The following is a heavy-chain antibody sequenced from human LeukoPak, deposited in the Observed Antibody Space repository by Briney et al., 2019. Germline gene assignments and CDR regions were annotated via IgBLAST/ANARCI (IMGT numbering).Heavy chain of an antibody. D-gene: IGHD5-18*01. V-gene: IGHV4-38-2*02. CDR2: IYHSGST. J-gene: IGHJ4*02. CDR1: GYSISSGYY. CDR3: ARVGYSYYFDY. Sequence: SETLSLTCTVSGYSISSGYYWGWIRQPPGKGLEWIGSIYHSGSTYYNPSLKSRVTISVDTSKNQFSLKLSSVTAADTAVYYCARVGYSYYFDYWGQGTLVTVSS.